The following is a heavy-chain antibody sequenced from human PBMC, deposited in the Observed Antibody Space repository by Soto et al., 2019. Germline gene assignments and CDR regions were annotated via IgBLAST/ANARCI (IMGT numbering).Heavy chain of an antibody. Sequence: PGGSLRLSCAASGLTFSSYEMNWVRQAPGKGLEWVSYISSSGSTIYYADSVKGRFTISRDNAKNSLYLQMNSLRAEDTAVYYCARDDVVVVTADYYYGMDVWGQGTTVTVSS. CDR1: GLTFSSYE. CDR3: ARDDVVVVTADYYYGMDV. D-gene: IGHD2-21*02. V-gene: IGHV3-48*03. CDR2: ISSSGSTI. J-gene: IGHJ6*02.